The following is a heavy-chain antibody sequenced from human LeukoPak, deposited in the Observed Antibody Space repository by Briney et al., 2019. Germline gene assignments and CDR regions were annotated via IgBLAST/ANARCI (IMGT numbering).Heavy chain of an antibody. J-gene: IGHJ4*02. CDR2: INHSGST. CDR3: ARGGSSGWYEY. D-gene: IGHD6-19*01. Sequence: PSETLSLTCAVYGGSFSVYCWTWIRQPPGKGLEWIGEINHSGSTNYNPSLKSRVTISVDTSKNQFSLKLTSVTAADTSVYYCARGGSSGWYEYWGQGTLVTVSS. V-gene: IGHV4-34*01. CDR1: GGSFSVYC.